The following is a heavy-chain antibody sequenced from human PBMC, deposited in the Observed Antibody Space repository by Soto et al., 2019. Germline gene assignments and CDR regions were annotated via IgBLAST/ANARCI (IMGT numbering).Heavy chain of an antibody. D-gene: IGHD3-10*01. CDR3: ARPIYYGSGSCSHYYYGMDV. Sequence: GESLKISCKGSGYSFTSYWIGWVRQMPGKGMEWMGIIYPGDSDTRYSPSFQGQVTISADKSISTAYLQWSSLKASDTAMYYCARPIYYGSGSCSHYYYGMDVWGQGTTVTVSS. J-gene: IGHJ6*02. CDR1: GYSFTSYW. CDR2: IYPGDSDT. V-gene: IGHV5-51*01.